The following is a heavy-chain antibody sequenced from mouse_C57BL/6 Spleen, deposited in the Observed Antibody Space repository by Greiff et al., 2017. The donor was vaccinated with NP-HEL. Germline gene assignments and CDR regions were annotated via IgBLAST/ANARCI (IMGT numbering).Heavy chain of an antibody. V-gene: IGHV1-69*01. CDR2: IDPSDSYT. J-gene: IGHJ1*03. CDR1: GYTFTSYW. CDR3: ARRSYGYFDV. Sequence: VQLQQPGAELVMPGASVKLSCKASGYTFTSYWMHWVKQRPGQGLEWIGEIDPSDSYTNYNQKFKGKSTLTVDKSSSTAYMQLSSLTSEDSAVYYCARRSYGYFDVWGTGTTVTVSS.